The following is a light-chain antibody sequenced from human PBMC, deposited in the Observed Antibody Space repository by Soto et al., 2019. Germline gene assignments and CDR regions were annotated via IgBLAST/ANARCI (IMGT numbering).Light chain of an antibody. V-gene: IGLV2-14*03. Sequence: QSALTQPASVSGSPGQSITISCTGSSSDIGGYNYVSWYQQHPGKAPKLMIYDVSSRPSGVSSRFSGSKSGNTASLTISGLQAEDEADYYCSSYTISTTRVFGGGTKLTVL. J-gene: IGLJ2*01. CDR2: DVS. CDR1: SSDIGGYNY. CDR3: SSYTISTTRV.